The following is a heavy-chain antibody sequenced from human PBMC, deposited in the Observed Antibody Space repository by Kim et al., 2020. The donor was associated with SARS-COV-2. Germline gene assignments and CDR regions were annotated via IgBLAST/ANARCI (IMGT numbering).Heavy chain of an antibody. CDR3: ARYFDWLLESDPYYGMDV. D-gene: IGHD3-9*01. CDR1: GYTFTSYG. CDR2: ISAYNGNT. J-gene: IGHJ6*02. Sequence: ASVKVSCKASGYTFTSYGISWVRQAPGQGLEWMGWISAYNGNTNYAQKLQGRVTMTTDTSTSTAYMELRSLRSDDTAVYYCARYFDWLLESDPYYGMDVWGQGTTVTVSS. V-gene: IGHV1-18*04.